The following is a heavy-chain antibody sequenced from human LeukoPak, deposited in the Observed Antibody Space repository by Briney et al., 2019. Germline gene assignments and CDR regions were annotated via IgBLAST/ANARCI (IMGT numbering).Heavy chain of an antibody. CDR2: IAVGSGNT. Sequence: SVKVSCKASGYTFTSSAIQWVRQARGQRLEWIGWIAVGSGNTDYAQKFQERVTITRDMSTSTAYMELSSLRSEDTAVYYCAQIKHSGWYLGAFDIWGQGTMVTVSS. J-gene: IGHJ3*02. CDR3: AQIKHSGWYLGAFDI. D-gene: IGHD6-19*01. V-gene: IGHV1-58*02. CDR1: GYTFTSSA.